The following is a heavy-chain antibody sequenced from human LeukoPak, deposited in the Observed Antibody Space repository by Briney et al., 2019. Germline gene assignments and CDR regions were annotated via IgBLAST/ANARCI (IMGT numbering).Heavy chain of an antibody. V-gene: IGHV1-2*02. Sequence: ASVKVSCKASRYTFTGYYMHWVRQAPGQGLEWMGWINPTSGGTNYPQKFQGRVTMTRDTSIGTTYMQLSRLRSEDTAVYYCARSRFPYYRLSRTDYYYMDVWAKGTTVTVSS. D-gene: IGHD3-10*01. CDR3: ARSRFPYYRLSRTDYYYMDV. J-gene: IGHJ6*03. CDR1: RYTFTGYY. CDR2: INPTSGGT.